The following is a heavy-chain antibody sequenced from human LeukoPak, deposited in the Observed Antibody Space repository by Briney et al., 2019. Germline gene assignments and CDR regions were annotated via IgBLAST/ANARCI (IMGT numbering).Heavy chain of an antibody. D-gene: IGHD3-22*01. Sequence: GGSLRLSCTASGFSFSSYGMHWVRQAPGKGLEWVAFIRYDGSDKYYADSVKGRFTISRDDSKNMLYLQMNSLRAEDTAVYYCARESQSYDSSGSTFDYWGQGTLVTVSS. CDR2: IRYDGSDK. CDR1: GFSFSSYG. V-gene: IGHV3-30*02. J-gene: IGHJ4*02. CDR3: ARESQSYDSSGSTFDY.